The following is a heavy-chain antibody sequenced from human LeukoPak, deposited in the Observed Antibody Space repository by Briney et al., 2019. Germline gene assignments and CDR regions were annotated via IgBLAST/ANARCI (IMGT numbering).Heavy chain of an antibody. D-gene: IGHD6-19*01. J-gene: IGHJ4*02. V-gene: IGHV4-34*01. CDR2: INHSGST. CDR3: ARKGSGLRP. CDR1: GGSFSGYY. Sequence: SETLSLTCAVYGGSFSGYYWSWIRQPPGKGLEWIGEINHSGSTNYNPSLKSRVTISVDTSKNQFSLKLSSVTATDTAVYYCARKGSGLRPWGQGTLVTVSS.